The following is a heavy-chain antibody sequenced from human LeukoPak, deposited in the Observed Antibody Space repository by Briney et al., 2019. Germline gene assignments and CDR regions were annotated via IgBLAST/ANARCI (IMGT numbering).Heavy chain of an antibody. D-gene: IGHD2-2*01. CDR2: INPSGGST. V-gene: IGHV1-46*01. CDR1: GYTFTTYY. J-gene: IGHJ4*02. CDR3: ARDRSSSCLFDN. Sequence: GASVKVSCKASGYTFTTYYMLWVRQAPGLGLEWMGIINPSGGSTSYAQKFQGRVTMTRDTSTSTVYMELSSLRSEDTAVYYCARDRSSSCLFDNWGQGTLVTVSS.